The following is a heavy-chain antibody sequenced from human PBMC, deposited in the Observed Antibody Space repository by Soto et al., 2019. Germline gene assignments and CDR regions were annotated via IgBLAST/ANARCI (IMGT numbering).Heavy chain of an antibody. CDR2: IYPGDSDT. CDR3: ARHRGRYYDSSGYYQNWFDP. CDR1: GYSFTSYW. D-gene: IGHD3-22*01. J-gene: IGHJ5*02. Sequence: ESLKISCKGSGYSFTSYWIGWVRQMPGKGLEWMGIIYPGDSDTRYSPSFQGQVTISADKSISTAYLQWSSLKASDTAMYYCARHRGRYYDSSGYYQNWFDPWGQGTLVTVSS. V-gene: IGHV5-51*01.